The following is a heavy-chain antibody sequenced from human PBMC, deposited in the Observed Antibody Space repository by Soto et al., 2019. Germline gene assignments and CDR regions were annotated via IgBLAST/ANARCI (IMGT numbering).Heavy chain of an antibody. J-gene: IGHJ4*02. D-gene: IGHD2-2*01. V-gene: IGHV4-34*01. CDR3: ARGTTFRHWRICSSTSCPLYYFDY. CDR2: INHSGST. CDR1: GWSFSGYY. Sequence: PPETLSLTCAVYGWSFSGYYWSWIRQPPGKGLEWIGEINHSGSTNYNPSLKSRVTISVDTSKNQFSLKLSSVTAADTAVYYCARGTTFRHWRICSSTSCPLYYFDYWAREPWSPSPQ.